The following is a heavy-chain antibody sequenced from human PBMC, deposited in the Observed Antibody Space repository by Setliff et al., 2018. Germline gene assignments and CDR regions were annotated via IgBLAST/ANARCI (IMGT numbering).Heavy chain of an antibody. V-gene: IGHV4-34*01. CDR3: ARETTMTYYFYYMDV. CDR2: INHSGST. J-gene: IGHJ6*03. CDR1: GGSFSDYY. Sequence: SETLSLTCAVYGGSFSDYYWSWIRQSPGKGLEWIGEINHSGSTNYNPSLKTRVTISVDTSKNQFSLTLSSVTTADTAVYYCARETTMTYYFYYMDVWGKGTTVTVSS. D-gene: IGHD4-17*01.